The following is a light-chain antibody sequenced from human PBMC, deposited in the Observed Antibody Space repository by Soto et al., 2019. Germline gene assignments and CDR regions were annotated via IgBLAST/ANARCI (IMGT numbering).Light chain of an antibody. V-gene: IGKV3-20*01. CDR1: QSVSSSY. Sequence: EFVLTQSPGTLSLSPGERATLSCRASQSVSSSYLAWYQQKPGQAPRILIYGASTRATGIPDRFSGSGSGTAFTLTISRLEPEDFAVCYCQRYGSSPPLTFGGGTKVEIK. CDR3: QRYGSSPPLT. J-gene: IGKJ4*01. CDR2: GAS.